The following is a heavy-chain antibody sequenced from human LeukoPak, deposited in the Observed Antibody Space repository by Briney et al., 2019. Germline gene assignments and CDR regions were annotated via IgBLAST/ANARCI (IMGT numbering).Heavy chain of an antibody. CDR2: INPNSGGT. D-gene: IGHD4-11*01. V-gene: IGHV1-2*02. CDR3: ARDPLHGDV. Sequence: ASVKVSCKASVYTCTRYYMHWVRQAPGQGLEWMGWINPNSGGTNYAQKFQGRVTMTRDTSISTAYMELSTLRSDDTAVYYCARDPLHGDVWGKGTTVTVS. CDR1: VYTCTRYY. J-gene: IGHJ6*03.